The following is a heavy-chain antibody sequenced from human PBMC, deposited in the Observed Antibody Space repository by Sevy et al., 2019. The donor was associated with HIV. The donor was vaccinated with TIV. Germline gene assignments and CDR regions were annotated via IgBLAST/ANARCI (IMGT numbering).Heavy chain of an antibody. CDR3: ARDHEKDGDLGDYYYYAMDV. Sequence: GSLRLSCAASGFTLSDYYMSWIRQAPGKGLQWISYISGSGDSIYYADSVKGRFTISRDNTKNSRYLQMNRLRAEDMAVYFCARDHEKDGDLGDYYYYAMDVWGQGTTVTVSS. CDR2: ISGSGDSI. CDR1: GFTLSDYY. D-gene: IGHD4-17*01. V-gene: IGHV3-11*01. J-gene: IGHJ6*02.